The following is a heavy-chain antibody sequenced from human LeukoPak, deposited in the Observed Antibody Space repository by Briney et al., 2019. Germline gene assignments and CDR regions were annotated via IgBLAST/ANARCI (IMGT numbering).Heavy chain of an antibody. J-gene: IGHJ5*02. CDR1: GNTFTAFY. Sequence: GASVKVSCKASGNTFTAFYMHWVRQAPGQGLEWMGWINPNSGATNYAQKFQGRVTMTRDTSISTAYMELSRLRSDDTAVYYCARAHLIAAAGYNWFDPWGQGTLVTVCS. D-gene: IGHD6-13*01. CDR3: ARAHLIAAAGYNWFDP. V-gene: IGHV1-2*02. CDR2: INPNSGAT.